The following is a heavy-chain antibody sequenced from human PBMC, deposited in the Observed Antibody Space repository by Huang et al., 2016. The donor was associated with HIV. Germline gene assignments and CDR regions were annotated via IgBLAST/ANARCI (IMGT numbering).Heavy chain of an antibody. Sequence: QVQLVQSGGEVKKPGASVQVSCKASDYTFTSYGISWVRQAPGQGLDGMGWISTKNGDTNYAQKVQGRVTMTTDTSTGTAYMELRSLRSDDTAVYYCGGSSGYWSFDYWGQGTLVTVSS. CDR3: GGSSGYWSFDY. CDR2: ISTKNGDT. J-gene: IGHJ4*02. CDR1: DYTFTSYG. V-gene: IGHV1-18*04. D-gene: IGHD3-22*01.